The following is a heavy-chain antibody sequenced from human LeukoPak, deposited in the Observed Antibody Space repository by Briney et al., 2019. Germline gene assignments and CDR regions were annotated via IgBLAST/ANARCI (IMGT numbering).Heavy chain of an antibody. J-gene: IGHJ5*02. D-gene: IGHD3-10*01. CDR1: GGSISSYY. CDR3: ASSLWFGELAFDP. Sequence: SETLSLTCTVSGGSISSYYWSWIRQPPGKGLEWIGYIYYSGSTNYNPSLKSRVTISVDTSKNQFSLKLSSVTAADTAVYYCASSLWFGELAFDPWGQGTLVTVSS. V-gene: IGHV4-59*01. CDR2: IYYSGST.